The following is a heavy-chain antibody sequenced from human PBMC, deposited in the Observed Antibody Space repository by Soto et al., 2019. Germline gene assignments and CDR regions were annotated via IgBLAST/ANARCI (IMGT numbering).Heavy chain of an antibody. J-gene: IGHJ4*02. CDR1: GGSLTKYY. CDR3: ARDNNDFWSLYPLAFDY. V-gene: IGHV4-4*07. Sequence: TLSLTCTVSGGSLTKYYWSWIRQPAGKGLEWIGRISTSGNVVSKASLRSRLTMSVDTSKNQFSLRLTSVTAADTAVYYCARDNNDFWSLYPLAFDYWGQGALVTVSS. D-gene: IGHD3-3*01. CDR2: ISTSGNV.